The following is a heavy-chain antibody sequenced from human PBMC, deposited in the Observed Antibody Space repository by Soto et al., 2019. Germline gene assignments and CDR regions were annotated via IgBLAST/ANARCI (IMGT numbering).Heavy chain of an antibody. CDR1: GFTVSSNY. CDR2: IYSGGST. CDR3: ARDTKAEYCTNGVCYTDQYLQH. Sequence: GGSLRLSCAASGFTVSSNYMSWVRQAPGKGLEWVSVIYSGGSTYYADSVKGRFTISRDNSKNTLYLQMNSLRAEDTAVYYCARDTKAEYCTNGVCYTDQYLQHWGQGTLVTVSS. D-gene: IGHD2-8*01. J-gene: IGHJ1*01. V-gene: IGHV3-66*01.